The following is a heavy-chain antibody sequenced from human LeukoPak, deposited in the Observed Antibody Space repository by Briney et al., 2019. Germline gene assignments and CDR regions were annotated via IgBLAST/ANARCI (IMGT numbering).Heavy chain of an antibody. J-gene: IGHJ4*02. CDR2: ISWNSGSI. V-gene: IGHV3-9*01. Sequence: GGSLRLSCAASGFTFDDYAMHWARQAPGKGLEWVSGISWNSGSIGYADSVKGRFTISRDNAKNSLYLQMNSLRAEDTALYYCAKAVEYGSSSPDFDYWGQGTLVTVSS. CDR1: GFTFDDYA. D-gene: IGHD6-13*01. CDR3: AKAVEYGSSSPDFDY.